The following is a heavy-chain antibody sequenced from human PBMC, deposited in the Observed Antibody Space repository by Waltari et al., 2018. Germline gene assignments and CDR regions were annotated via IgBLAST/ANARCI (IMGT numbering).Heavy chain of an antibody. CDR2: IYYSGST. Sequence: QLQLQESGPGLVKPSETLSLTCTVSGGSISSSSYSWGWIRQPPGKGLEWIGSIYYSGSTYYNPSLKSRVTISVDTSKNQFSLKLSSVTAADTAVYYCARHGYCTNGVCYTERGYYFDYWGQGTLVTVSS. D-gene: IGHD2-8*01. CDR3: ARHGYCTNGVCYTERGYYFDY. CDR1: GGSISSSSYS. V-gene: IGHV4-39*01. J-gene: IGHJ4*02.